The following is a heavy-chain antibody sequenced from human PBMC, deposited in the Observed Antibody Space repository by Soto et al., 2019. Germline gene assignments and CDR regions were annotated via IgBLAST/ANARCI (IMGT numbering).Heavy chain of an antibody. CDR3: ARDGYDGSGSPYPGY. CDR1: GDSMSEYF. Sequence: SETLSLTCTVSGDSMSEYFWNWVRQSPGKGLEWIGYIYYLGSTDYNPSLKSRVTISVDPSKRQFSLKLNSVTAAATAIYFCARDGYDGSGSPYPGYWGRGIQVTVSS. V-gene: IGHV4-59*01. D-gene: IGHD3-10*01. J-gene: IGHJ4*02. CDR2: IYYLGST.